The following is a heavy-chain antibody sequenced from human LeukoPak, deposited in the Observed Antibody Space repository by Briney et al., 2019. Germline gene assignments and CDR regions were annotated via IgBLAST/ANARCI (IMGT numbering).Heavy chain of an antibody. CDR2: IYHSGST. CDR1: GYSISSGYY. J-gene: IGHJ5*02. D-gene: IGHD3-10*01. V-gene: IGHV4-38-2*02. Sequence: PSETLSLTCTVSGYSISSGYYWGWIRQPPGKGLEWIGSIYHSGSTYYNPSLKSRVTISVDTSKNQFSLKLSSVTAADTAVYYCARDIGYYYGSGSLSAEGWFDPWGQGTLVTVSS. CDR3: ARDIGYYYGSGSLSAEGWFDP.